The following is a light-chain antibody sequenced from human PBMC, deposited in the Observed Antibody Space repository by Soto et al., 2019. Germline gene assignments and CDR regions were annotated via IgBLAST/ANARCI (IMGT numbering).Light chain of an antibody. V-gene: IGKV1-5*01. CDR3: LQYDSYSWT. CDR1: RSISDW. CDR2: DAS. J-gene: IGKJ1*01. Sequence: DIQMTQSPSTLSTSLGDRVTITCRASRSISDWLAWYQQKPGKAPNLLIFDASNLKSGVPSRFSGSGSGTEFTLTISSLQSDDVATYYCLQYDSYSWTFGQGTKVDIK.